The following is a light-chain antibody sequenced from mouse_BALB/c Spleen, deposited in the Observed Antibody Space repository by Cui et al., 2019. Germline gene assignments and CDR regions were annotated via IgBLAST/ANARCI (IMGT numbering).Light chain of an antibody. Sequence: HIVLTQSPAIMSASLGEEITLTCSASPSVSYMHWYQQKSGTSPKLLIYSTSNLASGVPSRFSGGGSGTFYSLTISSVEAEDAADYYCHQWSSYPWTFGGGTKLEIK. J-gene: IGKJ1*01. CDR1: PSVSY. CDR3: HQWSSYPWT. CDR2: STS. V-gene: IGKV4-80*01.